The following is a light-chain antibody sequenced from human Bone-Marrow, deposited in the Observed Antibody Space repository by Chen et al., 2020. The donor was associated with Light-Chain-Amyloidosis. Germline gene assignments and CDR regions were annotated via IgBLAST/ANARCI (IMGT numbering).Light chain of an antibody. CDR1: QTVGSF. Sequence: DILLTQSPATLPLTPGERATLTCRASQTVGSFFAWYQQKPGQAPRLVIYDVSKRASGIPARFSGGESGTDFTLTISSLEPEDFAVYYCQQRSNWPPMYTFGQGTKLEIK. V-gene: IGKV3-11*01. CDR3: QQRSNWPPMYT. J-gene: IGKJ2*01. CDR2: DVS.